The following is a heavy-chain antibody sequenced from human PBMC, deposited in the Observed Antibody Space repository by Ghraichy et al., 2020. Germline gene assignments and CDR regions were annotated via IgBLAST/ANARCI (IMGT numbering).Heavy chain of an antibody. V-gene: IGHV4-59*08. J-gene: IGHJ3*02. CDR2: IYYSGRS. CDR1: GDSISTYY. CDR3: ARAVAGTRDAFDI. D-gene: IGHD6-19*01. Sequence: SQTLSLTCTVSGDSISTYYWNWIRQPPGKGLECIGYIYYSGRSDNNPSLKGRVTISVDTSKNQFSLKLSSVTAADTAVYYCARAVAGTRDAFDIWGQGTMGTVAS.